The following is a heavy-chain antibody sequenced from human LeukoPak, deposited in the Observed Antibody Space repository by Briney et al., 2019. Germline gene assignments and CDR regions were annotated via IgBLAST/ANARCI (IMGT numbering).Heavy chain of an antibody. Sequence: GRSLRLSCAASGFTFSSYAMSWVRQAPGKGLEWVSAISGSGGSTYYADSVKGRFTISRDNSKNTLYLQMNSLRAEDTALYYCAKDLRYYDSSGYYGLDYWGQGTLATVSS. CDR2: ISGSGGST. CDR1: GFTFSSYA. V-gene: IGHV3-23*01. CDR3: AKDLRYYDSSGYYGLDY. J-gene: IGHJ4*02. D-gene: IGHD3-22*01.